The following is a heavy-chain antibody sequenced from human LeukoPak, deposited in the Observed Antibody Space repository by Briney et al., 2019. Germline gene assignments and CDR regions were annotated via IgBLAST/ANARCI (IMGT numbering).Heavy chain of an antibody. CDR2: IYTSGIT. V-gene: IGHV4-4*07. Sequence: SETLSLTCTVSGGSISSYYWSWIRQPAGKGLEWIGRIYTSGITKYNPSLESRVTISLDMSKNQFSLRLSSVTAADTAVYYCVRRLAVTGKYYFDYWGQGTLVTVSS. J-gene: IGHJ4*02. D-gene: IGHD6-19*01. CDR3: VRRLAVTGKYYFDY. CDR1: GGSISSYY.